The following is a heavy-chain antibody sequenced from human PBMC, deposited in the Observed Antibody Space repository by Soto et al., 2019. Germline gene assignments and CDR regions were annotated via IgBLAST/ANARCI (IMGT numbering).Heavy chain of an antibody. V-gene: IGHV4-39*01. J-gene: IGHJ4*02. CDR2: VFYTGFT. Sequence: PSETLSLTCAVSGGSISGSYYYWGWLRQSPGKGPEWIGSVFYTGFTSYNPSLDSRVSVSVDTSKHHFSLKVSCVSAADTAVYYCATSQKGYNWTYFDHWGQGALVTVST. D-gene: IGHD1-20*01. CDR1: GGSISGSYYY. CDR3: ATSQKGYNWTYFDH.